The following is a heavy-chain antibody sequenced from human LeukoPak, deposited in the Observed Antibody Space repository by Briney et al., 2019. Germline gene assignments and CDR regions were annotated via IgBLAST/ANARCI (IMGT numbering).Heavy chain of an antibody. V-gene: IGHV1-8*02. Sequence: GASVKVSCKASGYSFTSYDINWVRQATGQGLEWMGWMNPNSVNTGYAQKFQGRVSMTRNTSINTAYMYLSNLRSEDMAVYYCARGVHTVYDSSGYSFDYWGQGTLVTVSS. CDR2: MNPNSVNT. CDR3: ARGVHTVYDSSGYSFDY. D-gene: IGHD3-22*01. CDR1: GYSFTSYD. J-gene: IGHJ4*02.